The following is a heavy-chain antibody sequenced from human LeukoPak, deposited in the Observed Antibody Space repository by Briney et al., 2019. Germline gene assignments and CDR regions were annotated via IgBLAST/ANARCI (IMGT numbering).Heavy chain of an antibody. J-gene: IGHJ5*02. CDR1: GHTFIPYA. Sequence: APVKASCKAFGHTFIPYAMNSGRQAPGLRLRWRGWINTYTGNPTYAQGLTGRIVFSFDASVSTAYLQIRSLKAEDSAVYYCARGKGYSSSATCYGVCWFDTWGQGNLVTVSS. CDR2: INTYTGNP. CDR3: ARGKGYSSSATCYGVCWFDT. D-gene: IGHD2-2*01. V-gene: IGHV7-4-1*01.